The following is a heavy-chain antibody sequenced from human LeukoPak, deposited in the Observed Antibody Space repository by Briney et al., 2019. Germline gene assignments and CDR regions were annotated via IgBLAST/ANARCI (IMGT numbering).Heavy chain of an antibody. V-gene: IGHV4-4*09. CDR2: IYTSRST. Sequence: SETLSLTCTVSGASINSYYWSWIRQPPGKGLEWVGHIYTSRSTNYNPSLKSRVTISVDTSKNQFSLKLRSVTAADTAYYYCARHFGHYDAFDIWGQGTMVTVSS. CDR3: ARHFGHYDAFDI. D-gene: IGHD3-10*01. CDR1: GASINSYY. J-gene: IGHJ3*02.